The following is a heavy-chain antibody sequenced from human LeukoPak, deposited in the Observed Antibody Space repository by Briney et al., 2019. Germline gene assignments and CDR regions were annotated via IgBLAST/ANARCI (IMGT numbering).Heavy chain of an antibody. D-gene: IGHD3-10*01. J-gene: IGHJ4*02. Sequence: GGSLRLSCAASGFTFSSYSMNWVRQAPGKGLEWVSYISSSSSTIYYADSVKGRFTISRDNAKNSLYLQMNSLRAEDTAAYYCARALDYGSGSYGGGYWGQGTLVTVSS. CDR3: ARALDYGSGSYGGGY. CDR1: GFTFSSYS. V-gene: IGHV3-48*01. CDR2: ISSSSSTI.